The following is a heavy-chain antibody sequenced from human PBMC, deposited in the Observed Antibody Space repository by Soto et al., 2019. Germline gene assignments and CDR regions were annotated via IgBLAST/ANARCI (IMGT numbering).Heavy chain of an antibody. CDR2: IYHSGKT. J-gene: IGHJ3*01. CDR3: ARDREFQDDTWAFDF. V-gene: IGHV4-4*02. D-gene: IGHD3-22*01. Sequence: SETLSLTCTVSGDSVSSSNWWNWVRQPPGKGLEWIGEIYHSGKTNYNPSLKTRVTMSIDKSNNQISLKLNSVTAADTAVYYFARDREFQDDTWAFDFWGQGTMVTVSS. CDR1: GDSVSSSNW.